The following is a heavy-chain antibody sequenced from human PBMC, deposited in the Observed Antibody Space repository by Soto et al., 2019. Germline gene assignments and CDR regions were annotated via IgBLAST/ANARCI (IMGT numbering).Heavy chain of an antibody. CDR1: GGSISSGGYC. J-gene: IGHJ3*01. CDR3: ARRYGSAFDF. V-gene: IGHV4-61*08. Sequence: PSETMSLTCAVSGGSISSGGYCWSWIRQPPGKGLEWIGYIYYSGSTNYNPSLKSRVTISVDTSKSQFSLKLSSVTSSDTAVYYCARRYGSAFDFWGQGTMVTVSS. D-gene: IGHD3-10*01. CDR2: IYYSGST.